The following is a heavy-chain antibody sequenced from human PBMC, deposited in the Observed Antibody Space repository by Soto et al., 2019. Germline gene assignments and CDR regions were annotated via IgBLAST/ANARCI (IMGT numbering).Heavy chain of an antibody. CDR3: ARESNCGGYCYYFDY. V-gene: IGHV1-46*01. CDR2: INPSGGST. J-gene: IGHJ4*02. CDR1: GYTFTSYY. D-gene: IGHD2-21*02. Sequence: QVQLVQSGAEVKKPGASVKVSCKASGYTFTSYYMHWVRQAPGQGLEWMGIINPSGGSTSYAQKFQGRVTMTRDTSTSTVYMELSSLRSEDTAVYYCARESNCGGYCYYFDYWGQGTLVTVSS.